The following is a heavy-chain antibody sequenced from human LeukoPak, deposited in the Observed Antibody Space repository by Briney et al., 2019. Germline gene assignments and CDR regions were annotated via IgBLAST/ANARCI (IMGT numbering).Heavy chain of an antibody. Sequence: GGSLRLSCAASGFTFSRYSMNWVRQAPGKGLEWVSYISGSSLTIYYADSVKGRFTISRDNAKNSMFLQMNRLRAEDTAVYYCARSSGSYYPFDYWGQGSLVTVSS. J-gene: IGHJ4*02. CDR3: ARSSGSYYPFDY. CDR1: GFTFSRYS. V-gene: IGHV3-48*01. D-gene: IGHD1-26*01. CDR2: ISGSSLTI.